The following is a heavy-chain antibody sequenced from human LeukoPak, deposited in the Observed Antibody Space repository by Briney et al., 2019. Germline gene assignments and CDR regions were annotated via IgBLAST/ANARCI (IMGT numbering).Heavy chain of an antibody. V-gene: IGHV3-7*01. CDR2: IKQDGSEK. J-gene: IGHJ6*03. CDR3: ARDPGYSYYYYYYMDV. Sequence: GGSLRLSCAASGFTFSSYWMSWVRRAPGKGLEWVANIKQDGSEKYYVDSVKGRFTISRDNAKNSLYLQMNSLRAEDTAVYYCARDPGYSYYYYYYMDVWGKGTTVTVSS. CDR1: GFTFSSYW. D-gene: IGHD4-23*01.